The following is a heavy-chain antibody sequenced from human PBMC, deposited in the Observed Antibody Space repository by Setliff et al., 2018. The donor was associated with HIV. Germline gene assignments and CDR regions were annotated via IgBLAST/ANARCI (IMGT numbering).Heavy chain of an antibody. CDR1: GFTFSTYW. D-gene: IGHD1-26*01. J-gene: IGHJ4*02. CDR2: IKQDGSEK. CDR3: ATDCAVVGGTGSLDS. Sequence: GVSLRLSCAASGFTFSTYWMSWVRQAPGKGLEWVANIKQDGSEKNYMDSVKGRFTISRDNAKNSLYLQMNSLRVEDTAVYYCATDCAVVGGTGSLDSWGPGTLVTVSS. V-gene: IGHV3-7*05.